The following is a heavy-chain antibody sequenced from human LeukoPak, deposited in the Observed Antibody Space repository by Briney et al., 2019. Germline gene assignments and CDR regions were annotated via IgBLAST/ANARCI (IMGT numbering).Heavy chain of an antibody. J-gene: IGHJ4*02. CDR1: GGTFSSYA. V-gene: IGHV1-69*04. CDR3: AREGSEDGYNYGY. CDR2: IIPILGIA. D-gene: IGHD5-24*01. Sequence: ASVKVSCKASGGTFSSYAISWVRQAPGQGLEWMGRIIPILGIANYAQKFQGRVTITADKSTSTAYMELSSLRSEDTAVYYCAREGSEDGYNYGYWGQGTLVTVSS.